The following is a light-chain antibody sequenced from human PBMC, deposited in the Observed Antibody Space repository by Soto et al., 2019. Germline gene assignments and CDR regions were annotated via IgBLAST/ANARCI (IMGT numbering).Light chain of an antibody. CDR3: QSYDSSLSGYV. Sequence: QSVLTQPPSVSGAPGQRVTISCTGSSSNIGAGYDVHWYQQLPGTVPKLLIYGDSDRPSGVPDRFSGSKSGTSASLAITGLQAKDEADYYCQSYDSSLSGYVFGTGTKVTVL. J-gene: IGLJ1*01. CDR1: SSNIGAGYD. V-gene: IGLV1-40*01. CDR2: GDS.